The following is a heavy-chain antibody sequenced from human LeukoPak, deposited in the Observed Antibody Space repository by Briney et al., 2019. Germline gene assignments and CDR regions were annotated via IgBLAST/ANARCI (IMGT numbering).Heavy chain of an antibody. D-gene: IGHD5-18*01. CDR1: GFTFSTYW. Sequence: GGSLRLSCAASGFTFSTYWMTWVRQAPGKGLEWVANINQDGSKKYYVDSVKGRFTISRDNAKNSLYLQMNSLRAEDTAVYYCARGPSIQLWFYFDYWGQGTLVTVSS. V-gene: IGHV3-7*01. J-gene: IGHJ4*02. CDR2: INQDGSKK. CDR3: ARGPSIQLWFYFDY.